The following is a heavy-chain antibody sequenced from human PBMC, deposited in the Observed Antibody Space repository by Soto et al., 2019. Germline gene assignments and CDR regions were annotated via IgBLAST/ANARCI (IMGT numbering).Heavy chain of an antibody. V-gene: IGHV3-30*18. D-gene: IGHD2-15*01. CDR1: GFTFSSYG. CDR3: ANSKRDIVVVVAATTDDAFDI. Sequence: GGSLRLSCAASGFTFSSYGMHWVRQAPGKGLEWVAVISYDGSNKYYADSVKGRFTISRDNSKNTLYLQMNSLRAEDTAVYYCANSKRDIVVVVAATTDDAFDIWGQGTMVTVSS. J-gene: IGHJ3*02. CDR2: ISYDGSNK.